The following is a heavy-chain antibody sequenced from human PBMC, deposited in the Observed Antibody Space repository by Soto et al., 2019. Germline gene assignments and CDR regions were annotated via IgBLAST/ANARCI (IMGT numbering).Heavy chain of an antibody. D-gene: IGHD2-2*01. J-gene: IGHJ5*02. CDR1: GGTFSSYA. Sequence: SVKVSCQASGGTFSSYAISWVRQAPGHGPEWMGGIIPIFGTANYAQKFQGRVTITADESTSTAYMELSSLRSEETAVYYCAREAGIVVVPAAIGWFDPWGQGTPVTVSS. CDR2: IIPIFGTA. V-gene: IGHV1-69*13. CDR3: AREAGIVVVPAAIGWFDP.